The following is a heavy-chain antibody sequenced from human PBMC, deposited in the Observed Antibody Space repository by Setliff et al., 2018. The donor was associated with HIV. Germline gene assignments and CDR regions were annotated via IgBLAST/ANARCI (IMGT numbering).Heavy chain of an antibody. CDR2: ISVYNGNT. V-gene: IGHV1-18*01. J-gene: IGHJ4*02. CDR1: GYSFSSYG. CDR3: ARDLFTVPSREGYDY. D-gene: IGHD1-26*01. Sequence: ASVKVSCKASGYSFSSYGVSWVLQAPGQGLEWMGWISVYNGNTNYAQKFQNRVTMTTDTSTSTAYMELRSLRSDDTAVYYCARDLFTVPSREGYDYWGQGTLVTVSS.